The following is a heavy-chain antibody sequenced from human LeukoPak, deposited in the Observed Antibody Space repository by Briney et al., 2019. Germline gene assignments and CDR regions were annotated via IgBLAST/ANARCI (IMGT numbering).Heavy chain of an antibody. CDR3: ASRYDYSNYIDY. CDR1: GGSISSSSYY. CDR2: IYYSGST. Sequence: SESLSLTCTVSGGSISSSSYYWGWIRQPPGKGLEWIGTIYYSGSTYYNPSLKSRVTISVDTSKNQFSLKLSSVTAADTAVYYCASRYDYSNYIDYWGQGTLVTVSS. D-gene: IGHD4-11*01. J-gene: IGHJ4*02. V-gene: IGHV4-39*01.